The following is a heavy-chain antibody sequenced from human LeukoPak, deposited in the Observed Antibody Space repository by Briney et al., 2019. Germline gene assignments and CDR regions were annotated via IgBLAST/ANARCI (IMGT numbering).Heavy chain of an antibody. J-gene: IGHJ6*03. CDR1: GGSISSGSYY. V-gene: IGHV4-61*02. Sequence: SQTLSLTCTVSGGSISSGSYYWSWIRQPAGKGLEWIGRMYTSGSTNYNPSLKSRVTISVDTSKNQFSLKLSSVTAADTAVYYCARVGKVIYPRGAWFYYYYYMDVWGKGTTVTISS. D-gene: IGHD2-21*01. CDR3: ARVGKVIYPRGAWFYYYYYMDV. CDR2: MYTSGST.